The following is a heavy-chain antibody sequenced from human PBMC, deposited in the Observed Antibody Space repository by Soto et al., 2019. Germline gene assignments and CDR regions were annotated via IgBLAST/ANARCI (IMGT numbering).Heavy chain of an antibody. V-gene: IGHV2-5*01. D-gene: IGHD3-16*01. CDR2: IYWNDDK. CDR3: AHSPWGAAPDY. CDR1: GFSVSARGVG. Sequence: SGPTLVNPTPPLTLTCALSGFSVSARGVGVGWIRQPPGKALEWLAIIYWNDDKLYRPSLQSRLTITKDTSKNQVVLTMTNMDPVDTATYYCAHSPWGAAPDYWGQGTPVTVSS. J-gene: IGHJ4*02.